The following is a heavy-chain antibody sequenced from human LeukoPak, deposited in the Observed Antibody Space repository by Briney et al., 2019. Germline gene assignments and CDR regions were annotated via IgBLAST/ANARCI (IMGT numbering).Heavy chain of an antibody. V-gene: IGHV3-30*03. CDR1: GFIFSSHG. D-gene: IGHD6-19*01. Sequence: GGSLRLSCAASGFIFSSHGMNWVRQAPGKGLEWVAVISYDGSNKYYADSVKGRFTISRDNSKNTLYLQMNSLRAEDTAVYYCARSFGSGMGYYMDVWGKGTTVTVSS. J-gene: IGHJ6*03. CDR2: ISYDGSNK. CDR3: ARSFGSGMGYYMDV.